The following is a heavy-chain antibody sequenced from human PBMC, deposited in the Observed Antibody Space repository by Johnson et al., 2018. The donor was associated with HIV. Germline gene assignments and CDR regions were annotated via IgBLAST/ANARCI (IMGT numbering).Heavy chain of an antibody. CDR3: AIATYYYDTSGYLTRPRAFDI. V-gene: IGHV3-20*04. D-gene: IGHD3-22*01. CDR2: INWNGGRT. CDR1: GFTFDDYG. J-gene: IGHJ3*02. Sequence: VQLVESGGGVVRPGGSLSLSCAASGFTFDDYGMSWVRQAPGKGLEWVSGINWNGGRTGYADSVKGRFTISSDNAKNSLYLQMNSLRPEATALYYCAIATYYYDTSGYLTRPRAFDIWGQGTMVTVSS.